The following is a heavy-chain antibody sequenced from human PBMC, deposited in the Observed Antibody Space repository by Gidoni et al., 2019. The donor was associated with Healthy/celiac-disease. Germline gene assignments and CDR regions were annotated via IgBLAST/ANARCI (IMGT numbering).Heavy chain of an antibody. CDR1: GWSFSGYY. D-gene: IGHD3-22*01. V-gene: IGHV4-34*01. J-gene: IGHJ6*02. Sequence: QVQLQQWGAGLLKPSATLSLTCAVYGWSFSGYYWSWIRQPPGKGLEWIGEINHSGSTNYNPSLKSRVTISVDTSKNQFSLKLSSVTAADTAVYYCARRYYYDSSGYYLLPSYYYGMDVWGQGTTVTVSS. CDR3: ARRYYYDSSGYYLLPSYYYGMDV. CDR2: INHSGST.